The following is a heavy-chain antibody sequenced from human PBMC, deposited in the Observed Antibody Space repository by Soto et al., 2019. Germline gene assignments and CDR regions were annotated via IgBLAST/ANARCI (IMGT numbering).Heavy chain of an antibody. J-gene: IGHJ4*02. V-gene: IGHV3-48*02. CDR2: ISSSSSTI. D-gene: IGHD4-4*01. CDR1: GLTFRSYS. CDR3: ARVTDDYSNYGVDY. Sequence: PGGSLRLSCAASGLTFRSYSMNWVRKDPGKGLEWVSYISSSSSTIYYADSVKGRFTISRDNAKNSLYLQMNSLRDEDTAVYYCARVTDDYSNYGVDYWGQGTLVTVSS.